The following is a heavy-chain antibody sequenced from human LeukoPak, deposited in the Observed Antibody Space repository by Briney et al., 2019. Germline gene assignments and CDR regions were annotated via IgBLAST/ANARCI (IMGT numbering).Heavy chain of an antibody. CDR2: INHSGST. V-gene: IGHV4-34*01. CDR1: GGSFSGYY. J-gene: IGHJ4*02. D-gene: IGHD3-3*01. CDR3: ARGEYYDFWSGSLPDY. Sequence: SETLSLTCAVYGGSFSGYYWSWIRQPPGKGLEWIGEINHSGSTNYNPSLKSRVTISVDTSKNQFSLKLSSVTAADTAVYYCARGEYYDFWSGSLPDYWGQGTLVTVFS.